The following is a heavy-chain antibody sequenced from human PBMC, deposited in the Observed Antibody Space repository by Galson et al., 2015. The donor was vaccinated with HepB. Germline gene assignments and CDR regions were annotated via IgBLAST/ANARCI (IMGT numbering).Heavy chain of an antibody. D-gene: IGHD2-21*01. Sequence: SLRLSCAASGFTFSGSAMEWVRQAPGKGLEWLGRIRTKVNSYATAYGESVRGRITISRDDSKDTAYLQLNSLKTEDTAIYYCTRLPETYCGYSSCSYYLYYYMDVWGKGTTVTVSS. V-gene: IGHV3-73*01. CDR3: TRLPETYCGYSSCSYYLYYYMDV. CDR2: IRTKVNSYAT. J-gene: IGHJ6*03. CDR1: GFTFSGSA.